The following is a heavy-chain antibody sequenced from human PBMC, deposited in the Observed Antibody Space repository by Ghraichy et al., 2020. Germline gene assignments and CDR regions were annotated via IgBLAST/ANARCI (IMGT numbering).Heavy chain of an antibody. D-gene: IGHD2-2*01. J-gene: IGHJ4*02. CDR1: GFTFSSYA. CDR3: AKSPRLVVVPAAILDY. Sequence: GESLNISCAASGFTFSSYAMSWVRQAPGKGLEWVSAISGSGGSTYYADSVKGRFTISRDNSKNTLYLQMNSLRAEDTAVYYCAKSPRLVVVPAAILDYWGQGTLVTVSS. CDR2: ISGSGGST. V-gene: IGHV3-23*01.